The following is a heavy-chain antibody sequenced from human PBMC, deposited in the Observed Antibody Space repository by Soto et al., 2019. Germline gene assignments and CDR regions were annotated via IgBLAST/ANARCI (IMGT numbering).Heavy chain of an antibody. Sequence: KASETLSLTCTVSGASISDYYCSWIRHPPWKGLEWIGYIFYSGTTDYNPSLKSRVTISEDKTKNQFSLSLNSVTPADTAVYYCARSGRQYYDFWDGFIFDYCGQGIVVTVSS. J-gene: IGHJ4*02. V-gene: IGHV4-59*13. CDR1: GASISDYY. CDR3: ARSGRQYYDFWDGFIFDY. CDR2: IFYSGTT. D-gene: IGHD3-3*01.